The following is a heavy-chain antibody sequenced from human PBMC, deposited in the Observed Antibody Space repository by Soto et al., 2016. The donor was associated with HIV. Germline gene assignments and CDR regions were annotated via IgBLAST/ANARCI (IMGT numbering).Heavy chain of an antibody. CDR1: GYTFTAYY. CDR2: INPNSGGT. D-gene: IGHD6-19*01. V-gene: IGHV1-2*02. J-gene: IGHJ4*02. CDR3: ARDYRIAVAGTTHGPWGRSSLAH. Sequence: QVQLVQSGAEVKKPGASVKVSCKASGYTFTAYYIHCVRQAPGQGPEWMGWINPNSGGTNYAQKFQGRVTMTRDTSISTAYMELSRLRSDDTAVYYCARDYRIAVAGTTHGPWGRSSLAHWGQGTLVTVSS.